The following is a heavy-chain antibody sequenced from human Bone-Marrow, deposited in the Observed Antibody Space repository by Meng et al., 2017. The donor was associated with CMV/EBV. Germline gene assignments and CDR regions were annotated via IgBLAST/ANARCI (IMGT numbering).Heavy chain of an antibody. Sequence: SETLSLTCTVSGASISTSSYYWGWIRQPPGKGLEWIGSSYYSGSTYYNPSLKSRVTISVDTSMNHFSLKLSSVTAADTAVYYCAREPFLGTSGPFDIWGQGTMVTVSS. CDR3: AREPFLGTSGPFDI. J-gene: IGHJ3*02. D-gene: IGHD1-14*01. CDR1: GASISTSSYY. V-gene: IGHV4-39*07. CDR2: SYYSGST.